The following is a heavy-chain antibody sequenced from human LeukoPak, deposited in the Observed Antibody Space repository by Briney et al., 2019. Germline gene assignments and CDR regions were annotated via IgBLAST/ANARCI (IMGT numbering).Heavy chain of an antibody. Sequence: SVKVSCKASGGTFSSYAISWVRQAPGQGLEWMGGIIPIFGTANYAQKFQGRVTITADESTSTAYMELSSLRSEDTAVYYCAGQGSGFRVTAAHFDYWGQGTLVTVSS. D-gene: IGHD2-21*02. CDR1: GGTFSSYA. J-gene: IGHJ4*02. CDR3: AGQGSGFRVTAAHFDY. CDR2: IIPIFGTA. V-gene: IGHV1-69*01.